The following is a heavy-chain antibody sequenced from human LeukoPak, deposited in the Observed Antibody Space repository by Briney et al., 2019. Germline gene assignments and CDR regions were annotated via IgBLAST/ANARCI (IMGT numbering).Heavy chain of an antibody. D-gene: IGHD5-18*01. V-gene: IGHV3-23*01. Sequence: GGSLRLSCAASGITFSSYGMSWVRQAPGKGLEWVSSISSTGGTTYYADSVKGRFTISRDNSKSTLFLQMNSLRAEDTAVYYCAKLARYGYVGVYYFDSWGQGILVTVSS. CDR3: AKLARYGYVGVYYFDS. CDR2: ISSTGGTT. CDR1: GITFSSYG. J-gene: IGHJ4*02.